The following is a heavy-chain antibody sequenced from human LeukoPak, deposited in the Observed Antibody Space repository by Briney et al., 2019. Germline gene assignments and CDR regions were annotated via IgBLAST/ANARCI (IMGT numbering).Heavy chain of an antibody. CDR2: IYNDGRT. V-gene: IGHV3-53*01. CDR3: ARGLFLSGYLDAFDI. J-gene: IGHJ3*02. CDR1: GFTVNNKY. Sequence: PGGSLRLSCAASGFTVNNKYMTWVRQAPGKGLEWVSLIYNDGRTYYADSVKGRCTISRDNLKNVLYLQMSSLKVEDTALYYCARGLFLSGYLDAFDIWGQGTVVTVSS. D-gene: IGHD3-22*01.